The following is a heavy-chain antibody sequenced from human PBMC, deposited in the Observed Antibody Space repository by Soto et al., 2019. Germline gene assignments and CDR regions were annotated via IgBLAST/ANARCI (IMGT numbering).Heavy chain of an antibody. CDR3: VRDKGDSSFAY. Sequence: EVQLVESGGGLVQPGGSLRLSCAASGFTFSNHWMGWVRQAPGKGLEWVADISPDGSQKYYLDSVKGRFTISRDNAQTSLYLQMTGLGAEDTAVYFCVRDKGDSSFAYWGQGTLVTVSS. J-gene: IGHJ4*02. V-gene: IGHV3-7*01. CDR2: ISPDGSQK. CDR1: GFTFSNHW. D-gene: IGHD2-21*01.